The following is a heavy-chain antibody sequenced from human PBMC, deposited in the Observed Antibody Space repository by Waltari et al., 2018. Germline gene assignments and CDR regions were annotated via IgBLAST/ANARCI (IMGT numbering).Heavy chain of an antibody. J-gene: IGHJ6*02. CDR2: ISYNARNR. Sequence: QVQVVESGGGVVQPGRSLRLSCAASEFTFSTYAMHWVRQAPGKGREWWAVISYNARNRYYEDSVKGRFTIARDNSKKTLYLQMSSLRPEDTAVYYCARDYCDRTNCHGMDVWGQGTTVTVSS. V-gene: IGHV3-30*04. D-gene: IGHD3-22*01. CDR3: ARDYCDRTNCHGMDV. CDR1: EFTFSTYA.